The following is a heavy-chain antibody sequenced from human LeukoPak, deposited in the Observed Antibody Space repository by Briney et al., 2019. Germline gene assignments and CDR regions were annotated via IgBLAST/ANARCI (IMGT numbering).Heavy chain of an antibody. V-gene: IGHV3-66*02. J-gene: IGHJ4*02. CDR3: AGGGKAARSLAY. D-gene: IGHD3-16*01. CDR1: GVTSSY. Sequence: GESLTLSCAASGVTSSYMNWVCQAQPKGLELVSVIYTGRTTYYADSVKGRFTISRDNSKSTLFVYLQMNSLSTDDTALYYCAGGGKAARSLAYWGQGALVTVSS. CDR2: IYTGRTT.